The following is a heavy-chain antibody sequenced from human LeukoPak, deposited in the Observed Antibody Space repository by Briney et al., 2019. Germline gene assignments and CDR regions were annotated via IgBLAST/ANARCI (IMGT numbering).Heavy chain of an antibody. CDR3: ARDRPNYYDSSGNWFDP. CDR2: IYYSGST. J-gene: IGHJ5*02. D-gene: IGHD3-22*01. V-gene: IGHV4-59*01. Sequence: SETLSLTCTVSGGSISSYYWSWIRQPPGKGLEWIGYIYYSGSTNYNPSLKSRVTISVDTSKNQFSLKLSSVTAADTAVYYCARDRPNYYDSSGNWFDPWGQGTLATVSS. CDR1: GGSISSYY.